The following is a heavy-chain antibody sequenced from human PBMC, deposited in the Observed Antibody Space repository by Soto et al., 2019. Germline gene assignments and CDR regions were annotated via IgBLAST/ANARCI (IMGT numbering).Heavy chain of an antibody. J-gene: IGHJ4*02. CDR3: ARGGAVRSGGSDRY. CDR2: INSDGSRT. CDR1: GFTFSTYN. Sequence: EVQLVESGGGLVQPGGSLRISCGASGFTFSTYNMHLLRQGPGKGLVWVSRINSDGSRTRYADSVKGRFTICRDNAKNRLFLQMKSLRVWDTVIDYCARGGAVRSGGSDRYWGLGTLVTVSS. V-gene: IGHV3-74*01. D-gene: IGHD6-19*01.